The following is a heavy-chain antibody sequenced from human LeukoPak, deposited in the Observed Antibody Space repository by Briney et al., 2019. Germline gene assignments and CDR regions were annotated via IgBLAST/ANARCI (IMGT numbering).Heavy chain of an antibody. V-gene: IGHV3-23*01. CDR1: GFTFSSYA. D-gene: IGHD3-10*01. CDR2: ISGSGGST. J-gene: IGHJ4*02. CDR3: AKGEYGSGSPSAHIDY. Sequence: GGSLRLSCAASGFTFSSYAMSWVRQAPGNGLEWVSAISGSGGSTYYADSVKGRFTISRDNSKNTLYLQMNSLRAEDTAVYYCAKGEYGSGSPSAHIDYWGQGTLVTVSS.